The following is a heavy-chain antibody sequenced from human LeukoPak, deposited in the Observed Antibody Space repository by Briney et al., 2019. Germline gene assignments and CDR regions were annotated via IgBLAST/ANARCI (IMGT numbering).Heavy chain of an antibody. J-gene: IGHJ6*02. Sequence: PGGSLRLSRAASGFTFSSYAMSWVRQAPGKGLEWVSAISGSGGSTYYADSVKGRFTISRDNSKNTLYLQMNSLRAEDTAVYYCAKDPQRYHRRYYYYGMDVWGQGTTVTVSS. D-gene: IGHD1-14*01. CDR3: AKDPQRYHRRYYYYGMDV. CDR1: GFTFSSYA. CDR2: ISGSGGST. V-gene: IGHV3-23*01.